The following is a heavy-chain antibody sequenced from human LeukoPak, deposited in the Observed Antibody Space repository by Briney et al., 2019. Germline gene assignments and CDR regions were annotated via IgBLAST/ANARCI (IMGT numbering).Heavy chain of an antibody. CDR3: ARDFPNYYYGSGSYYPSSPPYYFDY. Sequence: SETLSLTCTVSGGSISSSSYYWGWIRQPPGKGLEWIGSIYYSGSTYYNPSLKSRVTISVDTSKNQFSLKLSSVTAADTAVYYCARDFPNYYYGSGSYYPSSPPYYFDYWGQGTLVTVSS. V-gene: IGHV4-39*02. J-gene: IGHJ4*02. CDR1: GGSISSSSYY. CDR2: IYYSGST. D-gene: IGHD3-10*01.